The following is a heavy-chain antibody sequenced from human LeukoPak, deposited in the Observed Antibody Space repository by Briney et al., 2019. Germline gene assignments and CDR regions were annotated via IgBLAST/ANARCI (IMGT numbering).Heavy chain of an antibody. CDR2: IKSRTDGGTT. J-gene: IGHJ4*02. V-gene: IGHV3-15*01. CDR1: GFTFSSAW. CDR3: ATEFYSNGYNF. D-gene: IGHD6-25*01. Sequence: PGGSLRLSCPGSGFTFSSAWMTWVRQIPGKGLEWVGHIKSRTDGGTTDYAAPVKGRFTISRDDAKHTVYLQMNSLKAEDSAVYFCATEFYSNGYNFWGQGTLVIVSP.